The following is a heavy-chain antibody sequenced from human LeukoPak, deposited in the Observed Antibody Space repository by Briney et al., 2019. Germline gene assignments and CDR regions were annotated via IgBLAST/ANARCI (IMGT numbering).Heavy chain of an antibody. V-gene: IGHV1-3*01. CDR3: ARDHSGYTIFLDY. J-gene: IGHJ4*02. CDR2: INAGNGNT. Sequence: ASVKVSCTASGYTFTTYAMHWVRQAPGQRLEWMGWINAGNGNTKYSQKFQGRVTITRDTSASTAYMELSSLRSEETAVYYCARDHSGYTIFLDYWGQGTLVTVSS. CDR1: GYTFTTYA. D-gene: IGHD5-12*01.